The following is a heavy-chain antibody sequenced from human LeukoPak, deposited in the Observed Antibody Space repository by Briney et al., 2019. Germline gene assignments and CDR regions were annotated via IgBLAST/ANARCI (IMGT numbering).Heavy chain of an antibody. Sequence: PGGSLRLSCAASGFTFSSDAMSWIRQPPGKGLEWIGYIYYSGSTNYNPSLKSRVTISVDTSKNQFSLKLNSVTAADTAVYYCARKGDVWGKGTTVTVSS. CDR3: ARKGDV. J-gene: IGHJ6*04. V-gene: IGHV4-59*08. CDR2: IYYSGST. CDR1: GFTFSSDA.